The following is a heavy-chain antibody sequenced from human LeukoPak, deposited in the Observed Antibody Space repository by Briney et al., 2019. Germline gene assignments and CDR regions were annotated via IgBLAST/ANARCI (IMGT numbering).Heavy chain of an antibody. V-gene: IGHV4-38-2*02. CDR2: IYHSGSA. Sequence: ASETLSLTCTVSGYSISSGYYWGWIRQPPGKGLEWIGEIYHSGSANYNPSLKSRVTISVDKSKNQFSLRLSSVTAADTAVYYCARAVAGTYYWGQGTLVTVSS. D-gene: IGHD6-19*01. J-gene: IGHJ4*02. CDR1: GYSISSGYY. CDR3: ARAVAGTYY.